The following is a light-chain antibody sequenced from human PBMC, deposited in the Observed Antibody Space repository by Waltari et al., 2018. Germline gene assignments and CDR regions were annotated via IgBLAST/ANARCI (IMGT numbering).Light chain of an antibody. CDR2: GAS. J-gene: IGKJ1*01. Sequence: IVPSQSPGSLSVSPGGRATLSCRASQNIGNYLAWYQQKPGQAPRLLIYGASSRAAGIPDRFSGSGSGADFSLTISRLEPEDFAVYYCQHHVRLPATFGQGTKV. V-gene: IGKV3-20*01. CDR3: QHHVRLPAT. CDR1: QNIGNY.